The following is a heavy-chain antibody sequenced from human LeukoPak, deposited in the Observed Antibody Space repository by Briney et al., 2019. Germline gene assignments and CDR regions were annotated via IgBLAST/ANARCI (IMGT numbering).Heavy chain of an antibody. CDR3: ARHVLVATIRGQFDP. D-gene: IGHD5-12*01. J-gene: IGHJ5*02. Sequence: PSETLSLTCAVYSGSFSGYYWSWIRQPPGKGLEWIGSIYYSGSTYYNPSLKSRVTISVDTSKNQFSLKLSSVTAADTAVYYCARHVLVATIRGQFDPWGQGTLVTVSS. CDR1: SGSFSGYY. CDR2: IYYSGST. V-gene: IGHV4-34*01.